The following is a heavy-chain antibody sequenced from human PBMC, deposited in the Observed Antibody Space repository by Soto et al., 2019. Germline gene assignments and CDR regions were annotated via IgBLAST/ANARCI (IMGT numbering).Heavy chain of an antibody. CDR3: AKAEGSCYSY. D-gene: IGHD2-15*01. Sequence: PGESLKISCAASGFTFSSYAMSWVRQAPGKGLEWVSAISGSGGSTYYADSVKGRFTISRDNSKNTLYLQMNSLRAEDTAVYYCAKAEGSCYSYWGQGTLVTVSS. CDR1: GFTFSSYA. J-gene: IGHJ4*02. CDR2: ISGSGGST. V-gene: IGHV3-23*01.